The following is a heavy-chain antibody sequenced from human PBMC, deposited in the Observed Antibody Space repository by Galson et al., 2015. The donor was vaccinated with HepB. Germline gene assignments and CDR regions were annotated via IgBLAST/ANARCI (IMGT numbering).Heavy chain of an antibody. CDR1: GYTFTNYG. D-gene: IGHD6-13*01. V-gene: IGHV1-18*01. Sequence: SVKVSCKASGYTFTNYGFSWVRQAPGQGLEWMGWISAYNGNTNYVQKLLGRATMTTDTSTSTAYMELRSLRSDDTAVYYCARDYAKQLVLVRGRRSFDYWGQGTLVTVSS. J-gene: IGHJ4*02. CDR2: ISAYNGNT. CDR3: ARDYAKQLVLVRGRRSFDY.